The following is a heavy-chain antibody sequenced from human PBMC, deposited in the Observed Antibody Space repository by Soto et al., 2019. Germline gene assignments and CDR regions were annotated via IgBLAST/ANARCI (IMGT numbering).Heavy chain of an antibody. V-gene: IGHV5-51*01. J-gene: IGHJ6*02. CDR1: GYSFTSYW. Sequence: PGESLKISCKGSGYSFTSYWIGWVRQMPGKGLEWMGIIYPGDSATRYSPSFQGQVTISADKSISTAYLQWSSLKASDTAMYYCARVADYGDYTANYYGMDVWGQGTTVTVSS. D-gene: IGHD4-17*01. CDR3: ARVADYGDYTANYYGMDV. CDR2: IYPGDSAT.